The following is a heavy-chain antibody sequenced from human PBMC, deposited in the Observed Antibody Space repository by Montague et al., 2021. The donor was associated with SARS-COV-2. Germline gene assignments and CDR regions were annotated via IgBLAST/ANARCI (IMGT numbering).Heavy chain of an antibody. D-gene: IGHD3-22*01. J-gene: IGHJ4*02. CDR3: ARGHLSVSMIVVVFTSASYYFDY. CDR1: GGSFGDDH. V-gene: IGHV4-34*01. Sequence: SETLSLTCAVYGGSFGDDHWSWIRQPPGKGLEWIGDMKQSGRTNYNPSLKSRVTISVDTSKNQFSLKVTSVTAADTAVYFCARGHLSVSMIVVVFTSASYYFDYWGQGAQVTVSS. CDR2: MKQSGRT.